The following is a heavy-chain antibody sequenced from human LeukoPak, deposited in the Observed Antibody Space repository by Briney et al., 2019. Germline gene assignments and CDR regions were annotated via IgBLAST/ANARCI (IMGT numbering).Heavy chain of an antibody. J-gene: IGHJ4*02. CDR2: FSGSGGST. V-gene: IGHV3-23*01. CDR3: AKGLYSSGWGDFGY. Sequence: GSMRLSCAASGFTFSSYAMSLVRQAPGKGVEWVSAFSGSGGSTYYADSGKGRFTISRDNSKNTLYLQMNSLNAEDTAVYYCAKGLYSSGWGDFGYWGQGTLVTVSS. D-gene: IGHD6-19*01. CDR1: GFTFSSYA.